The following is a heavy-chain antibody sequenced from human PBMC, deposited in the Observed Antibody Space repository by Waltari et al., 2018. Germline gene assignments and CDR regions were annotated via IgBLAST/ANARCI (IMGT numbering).Heavy chain of an antibody. CDR1: GFTFSSYS. V-gene: IGHV3-21*01. J-gene: IGHJ4*02. CDR3: ATLPERFVEWWSLY. D-gene: IGHD3-3*01. CDR2: ISSSSSYI. Sequence: EVQLVESGGGLVKPGGSLRLSCAASGFTFSSYSMNWVRQAPGKGLEWVSSISSSSSYIYYAGSVRGRVTISRDNAKNSLYLQMNSLRAEDTAVYYCATLPERFVEWWSLYWGQGTLVTVSS.